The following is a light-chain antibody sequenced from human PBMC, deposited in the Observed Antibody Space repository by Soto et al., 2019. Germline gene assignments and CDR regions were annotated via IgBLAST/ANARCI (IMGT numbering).Light chain of an antibody. CDR1: SSDVGVYNY. Sequence: QSALTQPPSASGSPGQSVTISCTGTSSDVGVYNYVSWCQQHPGKAPKLLIYEVSKRPSGVPDRFSGSKSGNTASLTVSGLQAEDEADFYCSSYAGSNNVVFGGGTKLTVL. CDR3: SSYAGSNNVV. J-gene: IGLJ2*01. V-gene: IGLV2-8*01. CDR2: EVS.